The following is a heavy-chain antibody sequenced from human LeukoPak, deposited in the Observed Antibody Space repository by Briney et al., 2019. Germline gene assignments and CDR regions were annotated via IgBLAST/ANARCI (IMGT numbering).Heavy chain of an antibody. J-gene: IGHJ4*02. Sequence: GGSLRLSCAASGLTFDDYAMHWVRQAPGKGLEWVSLISWDGDSTYYADSVKGRFTISRDNAKNSLYLQMNSLRAEDTAVYYCARDRLHYGEYEKTFDYWGQGTLVSVSS. CDR2: ISWDGDST. D-gene: IGHD4-17*01. CDR3: ARDRLHYGEYEKTFDY. CDR1: GLTFDDYA. V-gene: IGHV3-43D*03.